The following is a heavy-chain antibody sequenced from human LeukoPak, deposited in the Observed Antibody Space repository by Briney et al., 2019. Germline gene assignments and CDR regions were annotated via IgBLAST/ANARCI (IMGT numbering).Heavy chain of an antibody. CDR3: ARQLSSSWYKFPYYFDY. V-gene: IGHV4-61*02. CDR2: IYTSGST. Sequence: SETLSLTCTVSGGSISSGSYYWSWIRQPAGKGLEWIGRIYTSGSTNYNPSLKSRVTISVDTSKNQFSLKLSSVTAADTAVYYCARQLSSSWYKFPYYFDYWGQGTLVTVSS. CDR1: GGSISSGSYY. D-gene: IGHD6-13*01. J-gene: IGHJ4*02.